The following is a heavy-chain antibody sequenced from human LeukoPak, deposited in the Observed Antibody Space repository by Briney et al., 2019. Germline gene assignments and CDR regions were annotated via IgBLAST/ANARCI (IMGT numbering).Heavy chain of an antibody. CDR1: GFTFSGFA. V-gene: IGHV3-23*01. Sequence: GGSLRLSCAASGFTFSGFAMSWVRRTPGKGLEWVSAITSSSGHTYYADSVKGRFTISRDNSRNTLYLQMNSLRAEDTAVYYCAKDGTGCGGDCYSDYWGQGSLVTVSS. CDR2: ITSSSGHT. D-gene: IGHD2-21*02. J-gene: IGHJ4*02. CDR3: AKDGTGCGGDCYSDY.